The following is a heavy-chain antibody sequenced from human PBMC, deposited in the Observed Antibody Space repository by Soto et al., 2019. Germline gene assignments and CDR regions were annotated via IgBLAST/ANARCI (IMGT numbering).Heavy chain of an antibody. CDR2: IVPILGVP. J-gene: IGHJ4*02. CDR3: ARDRYAYGSGRTIDY. D-gene: IGHD3-10*01. Sequence: QVQLVQSGAEVKKPGSSVKVSCKASGGTFSSYTVSWVRQAPGQGLEWMGRIVPILGVPNYAQRFQGRVTITADKCTNTAYMELSSLRSEDTAVYYCARDRYAYGSGRTIDYWGQGTLVTVSS. V-gene: IGHV1-69*08. CDR1: GGTFSSYT.